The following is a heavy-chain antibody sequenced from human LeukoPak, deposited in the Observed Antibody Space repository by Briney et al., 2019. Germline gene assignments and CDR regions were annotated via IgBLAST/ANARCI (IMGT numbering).Heavy chain of an antibody. CDR1: GFSVINAW. V-gene: IGHV3-15*05. D-gene: IGHD3-3*01. CDR2: IKSRADGGTT. CDR3: LIFPGR. J-gene: IGHJ4*02. Sequence: GGSLTLSCAASGFSVINAWMSWVRQAPGQGLEWVGRIKSRADGGTTGYAAPVEGRFSISRDDSETTLYLQMNSLQIDDTALYYCLIFPGRWGQGTLVTVSS.